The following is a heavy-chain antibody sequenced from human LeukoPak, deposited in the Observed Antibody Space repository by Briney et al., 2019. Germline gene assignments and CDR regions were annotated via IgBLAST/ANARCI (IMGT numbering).Heavy chain of an antibody. J-gene: IGHJ4*02. V-gene: IGHV3-21*01. Sequence: GGSLRLSCAASGFTFSSYWMNWVRQAPGKGLEWVSSISSSSSYIYYADSVKGRFTISRNNAKNSLYLQMNSLRAEDTAVYYCAITTTVTSVDYWGQGTLVTVSS. CDR1: GFTFSSYW. CDR3: AITTTVTSVDY. CDR2: ISSSSSYI. D-gene: IGHD4-17*01.